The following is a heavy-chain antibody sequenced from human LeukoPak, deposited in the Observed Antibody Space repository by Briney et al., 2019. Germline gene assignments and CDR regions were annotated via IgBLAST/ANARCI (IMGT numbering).Heavy chain of an antibody. CDR1: GGSISSYY. Sequence: SETLSLTCTVSGGSISSYYWSWIRQPAGKGLEWIGRIYTSGSTNYNPSLKSRVTMSVDTSKNQFSLKLSSVTAADTAVYYCARDRIVGAYPPWYFNYWGQGTLVTVSS. J-gene: IGHJ4*02. V-gene: IGHV4-4*07. CDR3: ARDRIVGAYPPWYFNY. D-gene: IGHD1-26*01. CDR2: IYTSGST.